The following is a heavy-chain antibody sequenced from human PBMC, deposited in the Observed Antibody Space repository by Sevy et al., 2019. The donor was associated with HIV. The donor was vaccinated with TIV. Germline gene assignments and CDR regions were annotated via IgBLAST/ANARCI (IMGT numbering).Heavy chain of an antibody. D-gene: IGHD2-2*01. CDR3: ARVGLGDCSGTNCSPNDY. J-gene: IGHJ4*02. V-gene: IGHV3-21*01. CDR1: GFSISGYT. Sequence: GGSLRLSCAASGFSISGYTMNWVHQAPGKGLEWVSSISSGSSFIYYADSLKGRFTISRDNARNLLYLQMNSLRVEDTAVYYCARVGLGDCSGTNCSPNDYWGQGTLVTVSS. CDR2: ISSGSSFI.